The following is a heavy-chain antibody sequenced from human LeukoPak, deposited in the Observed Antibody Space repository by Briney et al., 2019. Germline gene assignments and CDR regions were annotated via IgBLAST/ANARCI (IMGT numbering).Heavy chain of an antibody. V-gene: IGHV4-39*07. CDR3: AREANYYGSGSYFEGTFDY. CDR1: GRSPSSSSYY. J-gene: IGHJ4*02. CDR2: IHSSGST. Sequence: PSETLSLTCTLPGRSPSSSSYYCGWLRHPPGQGLDCPAPIHSSGSTYYKPSLKSRVTISVDTSKNEFSRKLTSVTAADTAVYYCAREANYYGSGSYFEGTFDYWGQGSLVTVSS. D-gene: IGHD3-10*01.